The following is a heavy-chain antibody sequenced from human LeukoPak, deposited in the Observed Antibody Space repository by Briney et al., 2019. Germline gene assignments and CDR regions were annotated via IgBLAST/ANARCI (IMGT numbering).Heavy chain of an antibody. V-gene: IGHV3-30*18. CDR1: GFTFSSYG. Sequence: GRSLRLSCAASGFTFSSYGMHWVRQAPGKGLEWVAVISYDGSNKYYADSVKGRFTISRDNSKNTLYLQMNSLRAEDTAVYYCAKGPPFPDYWGQGTLVTVSS. CDR3: AKGPPFPDY. CDR2: ISYDGSNK. J-gene: IGHJ4*02.